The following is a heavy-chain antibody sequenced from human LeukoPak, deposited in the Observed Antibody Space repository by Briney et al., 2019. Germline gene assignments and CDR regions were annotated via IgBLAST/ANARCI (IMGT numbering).Heavy chain of an antibody. CDR3: ARSLLHCGGGCYSFDY. CDR2: ISHSGGST. V-gene: IGHV1-46*01. D-gene: IGHD2-21*01. Sequence: ASVRVSCEASVYTFTSYYMHWARQAPGKGLEWMEIISHSGGSTLYAEEFRDRVTIPGDTTKRTVHIAQRRARSEDAGVYYCARSLLHCGGGCYSFDYWGEGTLVTVSS. CDR1: VYTFTSYY. J-gene: IGHJ4*02.